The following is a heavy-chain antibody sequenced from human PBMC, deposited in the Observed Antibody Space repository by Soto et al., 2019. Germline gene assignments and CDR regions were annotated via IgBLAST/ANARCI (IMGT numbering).Heavy chain of an antibody. CDR1: GFTFSSYA. V-gene: IGHV3-23*01. D-gene: IGHD6-19*01. CDR3: AKGPIRGEQWLVEEAEYFQH. CDR2: ISGSGGST. Sequence: GESLKISCAASGFTFSSYAMSWVRQAPGKGLEWVSAISGSGGSTYYADSVKGRFTISRDNSKNTLYLQMNSLRAEDTAVYYCAKGPIRGEQWLVEEAEYFQHWGQGTLVTVSS. J-gene: IGHJ1*01.